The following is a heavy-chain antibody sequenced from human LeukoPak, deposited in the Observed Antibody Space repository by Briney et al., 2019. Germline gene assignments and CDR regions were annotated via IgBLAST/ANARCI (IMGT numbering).Heavy chain of an antibody. CDR1: GGSFSGYY. Sequence: PSETLSLTCAVYGGSFSGYYWSWIRQPPGKGLEWIGEINHSGSTNYNPSLKSRVTISVDTSKNQFSLKLSSVTAADTAVYYCAIFSHYFDYWGQGTLVTVSS. CDR2: INHSGST. V-gene: IGHV4-34*01. D-gene: IGHD3-9*01. J-gene: IGHJ4*02. CDR3: AIFSHYFDY.